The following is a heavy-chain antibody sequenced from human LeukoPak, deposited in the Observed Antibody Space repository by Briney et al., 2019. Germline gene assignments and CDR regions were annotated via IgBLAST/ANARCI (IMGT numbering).Heavy chain of an antibody. J-gene: IGHJ4*02. CDR1: GFTFSSYW. CDR2: INTDGSST. Sequence: GGSLRLSCAASGFTFSSYWMHWVRQAPGKGLVWVSRINTDGSSTSYADSVKGRFTISRDNAKNTLYLQMNSLRAEDTAIYYCAREDDWNYEDYWGQGTLVTVSS. D-gene: IGHD1-7*01. CDR3: AREDDWNYEDY. V-gene: IGHV3-74*01.